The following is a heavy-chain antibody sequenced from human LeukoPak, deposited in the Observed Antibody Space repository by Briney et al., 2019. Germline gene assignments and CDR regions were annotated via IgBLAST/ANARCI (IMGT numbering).Heavy chain of an antibody. V-gene: IGHV3-73*01. J-gene: IGHJ1*01. CDR1: GFTFSNAW. CDR3: TRHADYGDYVQYFQH. Sequence: GGSLRLSCAASGFTFSNAWMSWVRQASGKGLEWVGRIRSKANSYATAYAASVKGRFTISRDDSKNTAYLQMNSLKTEDTAVYYCTRHADYGDYVQYFQHWGQGTLVTVSS. CDR2: IRSKANSYAT. D-gene: IGHD4-17*01.